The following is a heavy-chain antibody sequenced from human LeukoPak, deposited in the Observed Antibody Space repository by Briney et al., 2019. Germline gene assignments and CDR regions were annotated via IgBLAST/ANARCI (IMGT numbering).Heavy chain of an antibody. D-gene: IGHD2-15*01. CDR3: ARVSCGGGTCYHSRGWFDP. CDR1: GGSISSNNYY. J-gene: IGHJ5*02. Sequence: SETLSLTCTVSGGSISSNNYYWGWIRQPPGKGLEWIGNIYYSGTTYYNPSLKSRVTISIDTSKNQFSLKVNSVTAADTAVYYCARVSCGGGTCYHSRGWFDPWGQGTLVTVSS. V-gene: IGHV4-39*07. CDR2: IYYSGTT.